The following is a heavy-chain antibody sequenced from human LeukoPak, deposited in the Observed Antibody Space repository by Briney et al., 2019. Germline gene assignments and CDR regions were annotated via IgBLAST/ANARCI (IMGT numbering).Heavy chain of an antibody. Sequence: SETLCLTCTVSGCAISSYYWSWIRQPPGKGLEYIGYINYSGSTNYNPSLKSRVTISVDTSKNQFSLKLSSVTAADTAVYYCARANFIVATIPYYYYMDVWEKGTTVTVSS. CDR1: GCAISSYY. J-gene: IGHJ6*03. D-gene: IGHD5-12*01. V-gene: IGHV4-59*01. CDR2: INYSGST. CDR3: ARANFIVATIPYYYYMDV.